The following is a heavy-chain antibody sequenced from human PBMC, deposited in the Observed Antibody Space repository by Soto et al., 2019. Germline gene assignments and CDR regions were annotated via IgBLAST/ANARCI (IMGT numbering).Heavy chain of an antibody. D-gene: IGHD4-17*01. CDR2: MNPNSGNT. V-gene: IGHV1-8*02. CDR1: GGTLSSYD. CDR3: ARRAVTLFDY. J-gene: IGHJ4*02. Sequence: SVEVSCKASGGTLSSYDMKWVRQATGQGLEWMGWMNPNSGNTGYAQKFQGRVTMTRNTSISTAYMELSSLRSEDTAVYYCARRAVTLFDYWGQGTLVTVSS.